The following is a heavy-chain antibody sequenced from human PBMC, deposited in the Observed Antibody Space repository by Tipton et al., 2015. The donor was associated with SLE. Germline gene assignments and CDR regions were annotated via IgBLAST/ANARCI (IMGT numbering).Heavy chain of an antibody. CDR1: GGSFSGYF. V-gene: IGHV4-34*01. CDR3: ARVPGDCGAGRRYLWFDP. Sequence: TLSLTCAVYGGSFSGYFRSWIRQSPGKGLEWIGEINDSGRTKDNPTLKSRVAMSVHTPKNQFPLEMRSVTAADAAVYYCARVPGDCGAGRRYLWFDPWAQRTLVRVFS. D-gene: IGHD2-21*01. CDR2: INDSGRT. J-gene: IGHJ5*02.